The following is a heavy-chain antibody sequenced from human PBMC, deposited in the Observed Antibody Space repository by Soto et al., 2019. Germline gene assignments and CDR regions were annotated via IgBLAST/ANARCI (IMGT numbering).Heavy chain of an antibody. J-gene: IGHJ4*02. CDR1: GGSISSGY. CDR3: ARANLFSEY. D-gene: IGHD7-27*01. V-gene: IGHV4-59*01. CDR2: ISNAGTT. Sequence: PSETLSLTCTVSGGSISSGYWSWLRQSPGKGLEWIGHISNAGTTNYSPSLKSRVFMSVDTSKTQISLKLSSVNAADTAVYYCARANLFSEYWGQGTLVTAS.